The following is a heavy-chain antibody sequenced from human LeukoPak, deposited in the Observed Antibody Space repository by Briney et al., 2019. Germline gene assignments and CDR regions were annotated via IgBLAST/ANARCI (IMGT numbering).Heavy chain of an antibody. J-gene: IGHJ4*02. Sequence: PGGSLRLSCAASGFTFSSYGMHWVRQAPGKGLEWVAVISYDGSNKYYADSVKGRFTISRDNSKNTLYLQMNSLRDEDTAVYYCAKDLAGYHLIAAVGTGLDYWGQGTLVSVSS. V-gene: IGHV3-30*18. D-gene: IGHD6-13*01. CDR3: AKDLAGYHLIAAVGTGLDY. CDR1: GFTFSSYG. CDR2: ISYDGSNK.